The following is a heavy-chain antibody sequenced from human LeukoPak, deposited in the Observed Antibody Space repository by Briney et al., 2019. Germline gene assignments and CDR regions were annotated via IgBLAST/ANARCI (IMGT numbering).Heavy chain of an antibody. D-gene: IGHD6-13*01. CDR2: ISYDGSNK. Sequence: GGSLRLSCAASGFTFSSYGMHGVRQAPGKGLEWVAVISYDGSNKYYADSVKGRFTISRDNSKNTLYLQMNSLRAEDTAVYYCAKTLLVRGGAFDIWGQGTMVTVYS. J-gene: IGHJ3*02. CDR1: GFTFSSYG. CDR3: AKTLLVRGGAFDI. V-gene: IGHV3-30*18.